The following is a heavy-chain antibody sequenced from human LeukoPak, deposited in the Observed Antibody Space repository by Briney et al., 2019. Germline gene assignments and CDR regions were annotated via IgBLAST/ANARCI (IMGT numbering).Heavy chain of an antibody. CDR3: ARESSTSQTNLFDS. V-gene: IGHV4-59*11. J-gene: IGHJ4*02. Sequence: SEILSLTCTVSGDSITSHYWSWIRQPPGKGLEWIGYLHYRGNTNHNSSLKSRMTISLDTSRNQFSLRLSSVTAADTAIYFCARESSTSQTNLFDSWGQGTLVTVSS. CDR1: GDSITSHY. D-gene: IGHD6-6*01. CDR2: LHYRGNT.